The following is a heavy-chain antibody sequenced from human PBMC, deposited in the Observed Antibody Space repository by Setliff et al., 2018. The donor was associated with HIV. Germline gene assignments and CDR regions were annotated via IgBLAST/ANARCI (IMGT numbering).Heavy chain of an antibody. CDR1: GDPIFIGGYY. CDR2: IYHTGKT. Sequence: SETLSLTCTVSGDPIFIGGYYWSWIRQHPGGGLEWIGYIYHTGKTHYNPSLQSRIIMSLDMSQNQFSLKLSSVTAADTAVYYCAKEGNSVDNWLDPWGPGTLVTVSS. D-gene: IGHD1-26*01. V-gene: IGHV4-31*03. J-gene: IGHJ5*02. CDR3: AKEGNSVDNWLDP.